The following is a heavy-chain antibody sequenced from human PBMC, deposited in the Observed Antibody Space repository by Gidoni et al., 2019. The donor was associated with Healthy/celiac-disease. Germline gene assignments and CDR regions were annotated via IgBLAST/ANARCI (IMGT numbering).Heavy chain of an antibody. V-gene: IGHV5-51*01. D-gene: IGHD3-9*01. Sequence: EVQLVQSGAEVKKPGESLKICGKGSGYGFTSYWTGWVRQMPVKGLEWMGIIYPVDSDTRYSPSFQGQVTISADKSISTAYLQWSSLKASDTAMYYCARHPAAYFGSLVNYFDYWGQGTLVTVSS. CDR2: IYPVDSDT. CDR1: GYGFTSYW. CDR3: ARHPAAYFGSLVNYFDY. J-gene: IGHJ4*02.